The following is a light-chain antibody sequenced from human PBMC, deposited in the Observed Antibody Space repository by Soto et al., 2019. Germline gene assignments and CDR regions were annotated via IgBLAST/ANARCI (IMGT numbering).Light chain of an antibody. J-gene: IGLJ2*01. CDR3: SSYTSINTVL. CDR1: SSDVGGYNF. V-gene: IGLV2-14*01. Sequence: QSALTQPASVSGSPGQSITISCTGTSSDVGGYNFVSWYQQHPGKAPKLMIYDVSNRPSGVSNRFSGSKSGNTASLTISGLQAEDEADYYCSSYTSINTVLFGGGTKLTVL. CDR2: DVS.